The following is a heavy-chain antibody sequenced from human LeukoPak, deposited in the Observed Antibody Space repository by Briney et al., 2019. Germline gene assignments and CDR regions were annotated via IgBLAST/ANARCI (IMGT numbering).Heavy chain of an antibody. CDR3: ATLRYCSSTSCPVANNWFDP. V-gene: IGHV1-2*02. Sequence: GASVKVSCKASGYTFTGYYMHWVRQAPGQGLEWMGWINPNSGGTNYAQKFQGRVTMTRDTSISTAYMELSRLRSDDTAVYYCATLRYCSSTSCPVANNWFDPWGQGTLVTVSS. CDR1: GYTFTGYY. J-gene: IGHJ5*02. CDR2: INPNSGGT. D-gene: IGHD2-2*01.